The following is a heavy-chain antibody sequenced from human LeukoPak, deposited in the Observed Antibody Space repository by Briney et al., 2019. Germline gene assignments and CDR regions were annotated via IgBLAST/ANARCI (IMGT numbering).Heavy chain of an antibody. V-gene: IGHV1-8*01. J-gene: IGHJ6*03. CDR1: GYTFTSYD. Sequence: ASVKVSCKASGYTFTSYDINRVRQATGQGLEWMGWMNPNSGNTGYAQKFQGRVTMTRNTSISTAYMELSSLRSEDTAVYYCARGRYYDFWSGYLDYYYYMDVWGKGTTVTVSS. D-gene: IGHD3-3*01. CDR3: ARGRYYDFWSGYLDYYYYMDV. CDR2: MNPNSGNT.